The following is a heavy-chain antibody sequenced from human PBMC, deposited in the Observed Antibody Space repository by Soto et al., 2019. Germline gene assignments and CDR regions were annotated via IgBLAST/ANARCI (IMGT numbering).Heavy chain of an antibody. J-gene: IGHJ4*02. Sequence: QVQLQESGPGLVKPSQTLSPTCTVSGGSISTGGYYWTWIRQHPGKGLEWIGYIYYSGSTYYNPSLKSRVTISVDTSKNQFSLKLSSVTAADTAVYYWARGVSVTLFDNWGQGTLVTVSS. CDR1: GGSISTGGYY. V-gene: IGHV4-31*03. D-gene: IGHD4-17*01. CDR2: IYYSGST. CDR3: ARGVSVTLFDN.